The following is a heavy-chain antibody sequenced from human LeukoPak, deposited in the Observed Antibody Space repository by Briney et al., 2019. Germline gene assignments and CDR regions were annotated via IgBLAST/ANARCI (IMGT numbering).Heavy chain of an antibody. CDR3: AKDGSSNLYGWFDP. D-gene: IGHD6-13*01. V-gene: IGHV3-33*06. Sequence: GGSLRLSCAASGFTFSGAWMCWVRQAPGKGLEWVAVIWYDGSNKYYADSVKGRFTISRDNSKNTLYLQMNSLRAEDTAVYYCAKDGSSNLYGWFDPWGQGTLVTVSS. J-gene: IGHJ5*02. CDR2: IWYDGSNK. CDR1: GFTFSGAW.